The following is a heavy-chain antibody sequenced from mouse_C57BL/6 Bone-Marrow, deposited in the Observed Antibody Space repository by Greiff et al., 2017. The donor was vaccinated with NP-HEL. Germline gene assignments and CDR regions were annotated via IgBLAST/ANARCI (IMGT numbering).Heavy chain of an antibody. CDR2: IYPSDSET. CDR1: GYTFTSYW. V-gene: IGHV1-61*01. Sequence: QVHVKQPGAELVRPGSSVKLSCKASGYTFTSYWMDWVKQRPGQGLEWIGNIYPSDSETHYNQKFKDKATLTVDKSSSTAYMQLSSLTAEDSAVYYCAREAGFAYWGQGTLVTVSA. J-gene: IGHJ3*01. CDR3: AREAGFAY.